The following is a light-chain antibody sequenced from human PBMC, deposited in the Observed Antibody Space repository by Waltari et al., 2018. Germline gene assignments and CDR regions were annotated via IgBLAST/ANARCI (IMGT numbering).Light chain of an antibody. CDR1: PPNIGDNY. CDR2: EVS. V-gene: IGLV1-51*02. J-gene: IGLJ7*01. CDR3: GTWDSSLSGAV. Sequence: QSVLTQPPSVSADPGQKVTISCSGSPPNIGDNYVSWYQQFPGAAPKVLIYEVSERPSGIPGRFSGSKSGTSATLDITGLQAGDEADYYCGTWDSSLSGAVFGGGTHLTVL.